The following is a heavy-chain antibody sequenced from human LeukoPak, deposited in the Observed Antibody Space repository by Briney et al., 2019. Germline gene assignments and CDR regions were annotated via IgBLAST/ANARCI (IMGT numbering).Heavy chain of an antibody. CDR2: ISRNSLYM. D-gene: IGHD3-3*01. J-gene: IGHJ4*02. CDR1: GFTFGSHA. CDR3: ARDKVGHDFWSGYSDF. Sequence: PGGSLRLSCVASGFTFGSHAMNWVRQAPGKGLEWVSSISRNSLYMYYADSLTGRFTISRDNAKNSLYPQMDSLRAEDTAVYYCARDKVGHDFWSGYSDFWGQGTLVTVSS. V-gene: IGHV3-21*06.